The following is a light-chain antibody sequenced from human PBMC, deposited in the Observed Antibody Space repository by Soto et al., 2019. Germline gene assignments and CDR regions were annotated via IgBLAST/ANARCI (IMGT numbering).Light chain of an antibody. J-gene: IGKJ2*01. CDR3: QQRSNWPPYT. V-gene: IGKV3-11*01. Sequence: EIVLTQSPATLSLSPGERATLSCRASQSVSSYLAWYQQKPGQAPRLLIYDASNMATGIPARFSGSGSGTDFTLTISSLVPEDFAVYYCQQRSNWPPYTFGQGTKLEIK. CDR2: DAS. CDR1: QSVSSY.